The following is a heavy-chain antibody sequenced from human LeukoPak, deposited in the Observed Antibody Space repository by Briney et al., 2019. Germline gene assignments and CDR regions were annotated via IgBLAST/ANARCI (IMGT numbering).Heavy chain of an antibody. CDR2: INHSGST. J-gene: IGHJ6*02. V-gene: IGHV4-34*01. CDR1: GGSFSGYY. CDR3: ARGAARPYCYYYYGMDV. D-gene: IGHD6-6*01. Sequence: SETLSLTCAVYGGSFSGYYWSWIRQPPGKGLEWIGEINHSGSTNYNPSLKSRVTISVDTSKNQFSLKLSSVTAADTAVYYCARGAARPYCYYYYGMDVWGQGTTVTVSS.